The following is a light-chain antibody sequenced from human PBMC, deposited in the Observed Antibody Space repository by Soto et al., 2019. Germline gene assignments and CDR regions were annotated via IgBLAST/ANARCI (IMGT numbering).Light chain of an antibody. J-gene: IGKJ2*01. CDR3: QQYDDWPRT. CDR1: QPLNTH. Sequence: IMRTQSPATLSVSPGGTAALSCRASQPLNTHLAWYQHKPGQSPRLLIYGASNRASGIPARFSGSGSGTHFTLTIRGLQSEDFAVYYCQQYDDWPRTFGQGTKLEVK. CDR2: GAS. V-gene: IGKV3-15*01.